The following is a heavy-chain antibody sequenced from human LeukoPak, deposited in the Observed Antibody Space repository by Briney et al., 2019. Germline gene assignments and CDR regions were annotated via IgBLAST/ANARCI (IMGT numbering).Heavy chain of an antibody. J-gene: IGHJ4*02. CDR2: INSDGSEK. CDR1: GFPFTSHW. D-gene: IGHD5-24*01. V-gene: IGHV3-7*03. Sequence: PGGSLRLSCAASGFPFTSHWLSWFRQSPGRGLEWVAHINSDGSEKNYVDSVKGRFTISRDNARNSQFLQMNTLRAEDTAVYYCARVFRPRETYFDHWGQGTLVTVSS. CDR3: ARVFRPRETYFDH.